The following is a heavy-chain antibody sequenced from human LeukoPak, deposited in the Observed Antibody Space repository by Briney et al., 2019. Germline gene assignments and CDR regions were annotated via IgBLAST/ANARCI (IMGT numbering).Heavy chain of an antibody. CDR3: ARASYWTIFGVDLGSYYFDY. CDR1: GGSISSYY. D-gene: IGHD3-3*01. V-gene: IGHV4-59*01. J-gene: IGHJ4*02. CDR2: IYYSGST. Sequence: PSETLSLTCTVSGGSISSYYWSWIRQPPGKGLEWIGYIYYSGSTNYNPSLKSRVTISVDTSKNQFSLKLSSVTAADTAVYYCARASYWTIFGVDLGSYYFDYWGQGTLVTVSS.